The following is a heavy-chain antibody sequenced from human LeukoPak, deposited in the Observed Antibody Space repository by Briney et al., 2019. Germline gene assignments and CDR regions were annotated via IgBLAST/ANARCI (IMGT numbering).Heavy chain of an antibody. J-gene: IGHJ3*02. Sequence: SVKVSCKASGGTFSSYAISWVRQAPGQGLEWMGGIIPIFGTANYAQKFQGRVTITADESTSTAYMELSSLRSEDTAVYYCARGRDIVLMVYATAMGAFDIWGQGTMVTVSS. V-gene: IGHV1-69*13. CDR2: IIPIFGTA. CDR1: GGTFSSYA. D-gene: IGHD2-8*01. CDR3: ARGRDIVLMVYATAMGAFDI.